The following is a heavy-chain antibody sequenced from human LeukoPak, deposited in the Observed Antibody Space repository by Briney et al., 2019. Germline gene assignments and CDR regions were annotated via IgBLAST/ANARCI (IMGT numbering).Heavy chain of an antibody. D-gene: IGHD6-13*01. Sequence: GGSLRLSCAASGFAFSTYTITWVRRAPGKGLEWVSSISSTSIFIFYADSVKGRFTISRDNAKNSLYLQMNSLRAEDTAVYYCARVLSSSWYVDYFDYWGQGTLVTVSS. CDR3: ARVLSSSWYVDYFDY. V-gene: IGHV3-21*01. CDR1: GFAFSTYT. J-gene: IGHJ4*02. CDR2: ISSTSIFI.